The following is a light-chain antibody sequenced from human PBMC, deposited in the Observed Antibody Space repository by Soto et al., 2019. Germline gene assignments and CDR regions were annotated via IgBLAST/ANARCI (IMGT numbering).Light chain of an antibody. CDR3: QQYTGPPTT. CDR2: GAS. J-gene: IGKJ5*01. Sequence: EILLTQAPGNLSLSPGERATLPCRASQSVSSNLAWCQQRPGQAPRLLIYGASTRAAGIPDRFSGSGSGTDFTLTITRLEPEDSAVYFCQQYTGPPTTFSQGTRLEIK. CDR1: QSVSSN. V-gene: IGKV3-20*01.